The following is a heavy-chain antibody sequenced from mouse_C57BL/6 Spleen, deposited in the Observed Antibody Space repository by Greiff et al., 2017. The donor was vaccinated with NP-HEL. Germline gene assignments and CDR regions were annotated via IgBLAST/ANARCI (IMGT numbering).Heavy chain of an antibody. CDR1: GYAFSSSW. Sequence: VQLQQSGPELVKPGASVKISCKASGYAFSSSWMNWVKQRPGKGLEWIGWIYPGGGDTNYNGKFKGRATLTADKSSSTAYMQLSSLTSEDSAVYFYARFTTVLSSSFAYWGQGTTLTVSS. CDR2: IYPGGGDT. D-gene: IGHD1-1*01. J-gene: IGHJ2*01. V-gene: IGHV1-82*01. CDR3: ARFTTVLSSSFAY.